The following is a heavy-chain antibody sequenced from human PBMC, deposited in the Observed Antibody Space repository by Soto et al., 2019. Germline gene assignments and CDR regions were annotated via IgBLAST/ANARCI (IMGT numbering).Heavy chain of an antibody. CDR2: ITYDGING. Sequence: GGSLRLSCLASGFIFRSYAMHWVRQAPGKGLEWVAVITYDGINGYYADSVRGRFAISRDNSKNTLYLQMNSLRPEDTAVYYCARAFSGSYPNFDYWGQGTLVTVSS. CDR3: ARAFSGSYPNFDY. D-gene: IGHD1-26*01. CDR1: GFIFRSYA. V-gene: IGHV3-30*09. J-gene: IGHJ4*02.